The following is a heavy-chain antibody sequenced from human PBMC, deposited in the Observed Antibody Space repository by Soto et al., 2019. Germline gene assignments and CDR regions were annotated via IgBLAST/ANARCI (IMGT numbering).Heavy chain of an antibody. CDR1: GGSISSYY. D-gene: IGHD2-21*01. CDR3: ARGSNSPRLWIPENYYYYYMDV. V-gene: IGHV4-59*01. Sequence: SETLSLTCTVSGGSISSYYWSWIRQPPGKGLEWIGYIYYSGSTNYNPSLKSRVTISVDTSKNQFSLKLSSVTAADTAVYYCARGSNSPRLWIPENYYYYYMDVWGKGTTVTVSS. J-gene: IGHJ6*03. CDR2: IYYSGST.